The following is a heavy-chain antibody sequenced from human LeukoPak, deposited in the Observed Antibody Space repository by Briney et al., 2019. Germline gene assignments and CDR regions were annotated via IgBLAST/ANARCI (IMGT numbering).Heavy chain of an antibody. CDR2: INTNTGNP. D-gene: IGHD6-6*01. Sequence: ASVKVSCKASGYTFTSYAMNWVRQAPGQGLEWMGCINTNTGNPTYAQGFTGRFVFSLDTSVSTAYLQISSLKAEDTAVYYCARGRSIAARRYYYYGMDVWGQGTTVTVSS. V-gene: IGHV7-4-1*02. J-gene: IGHJ6*02. CDR1: GYTFTSYA. CDR3: ARGRSIAARRYYYYGMDV.